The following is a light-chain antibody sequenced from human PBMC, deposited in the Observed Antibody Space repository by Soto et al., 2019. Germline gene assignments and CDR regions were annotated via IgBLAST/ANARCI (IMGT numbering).Light chain of an antibody. Sequence: DIVMTQSPLSLPVTPGEPASISCRSSQSLQHSNGYNYLDWYVQKPGHSPQLLIYLVSNRVSGVPVRFSGSGSGTDFTLKISRVETEDVGVYYCLQALQTPYTFGQGTKLEIK. CDR2: LVS. V-gene: IGKV2-28*01. J-gene: IGKJ2*01. CDR3: LQALQTPYT. CDR1: QSLQHSNGYNY.